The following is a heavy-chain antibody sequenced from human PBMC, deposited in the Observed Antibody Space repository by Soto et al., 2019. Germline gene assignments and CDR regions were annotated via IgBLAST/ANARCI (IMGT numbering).Heavy chain of an antibody. CDR1: GGTFTDYA. CDR2: IIPIFRSS. Sequence: QVQLVQSGAEAKKPGSSVKVSCKASGGTFTDYAFSWVRQAPGQGLECMGGIIPIFRSSNFAQKFQGRLTIVADPSAGTAYMELSSLRSDDTAIYYCAKDVGFQQHLFVFDLWGQGTLVTVSS. V-gene: IGHV1-69*01. CDR3: AKDVGFQQHLFVFDL. D-gene: IGHD3-10*02. J-gene: IGHJ4*02.